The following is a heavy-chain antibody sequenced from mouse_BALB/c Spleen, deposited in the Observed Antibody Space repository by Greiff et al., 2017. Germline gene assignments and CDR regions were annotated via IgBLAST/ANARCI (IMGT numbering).Heavy chain of an antibody. D-gene: IGHD1-1*01. Sequence: VQLQESGAELVRPGVSVKISCKGSGYTFTDYAMHWVKQSHAKSLEWIGVISTYYGDASYNQKFKGKATMTVDKSSSTAYMELARLTSEDSAIYYCARYGDDYFDYWGQGTTLTVSS. J-gene: IGHJ2*01. V-gene: IGHV1S137*01. CDR1: GYTFTDYA. CDR2: ISTYYGDA. CDR3: ARYGDDYFDY.